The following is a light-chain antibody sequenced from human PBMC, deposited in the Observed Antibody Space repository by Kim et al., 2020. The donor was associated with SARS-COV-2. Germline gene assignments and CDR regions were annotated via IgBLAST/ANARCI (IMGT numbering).Light chain of an antibody. Sequence: ASVGDRATINCRAIQGITNYLAWYQHQPGEVPKLLIFAASTVHSGVPSRFSGGGSGTYFTLTISSLQPEDVATYYCHMYNNAPWTFGQGTKVDIK. CDR1: QGITNY. CDR3: HMYNNAPWT. J-gene: IGKJ1*01. V-gene: IGKV1-27*01. CDR2: AAS.